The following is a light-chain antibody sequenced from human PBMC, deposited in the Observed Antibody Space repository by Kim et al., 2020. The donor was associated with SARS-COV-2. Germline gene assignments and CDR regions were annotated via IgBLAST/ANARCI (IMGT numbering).Light chain of an antibody. CDR1: QGIANY. CDR2: AAS. CDR3: QKYNSAPWT. Sequence: ASVGDRVTITGRASQGIANYLAWYQQRPGKVPKLLIYAASALRSGVPSRFSGSGSETVFTLTISSLQPEDVATYFCQKYNSAPWTFGQGTKVDIK. V-gene: IGKV1-27*01. J-gene: IGKJ1*01.